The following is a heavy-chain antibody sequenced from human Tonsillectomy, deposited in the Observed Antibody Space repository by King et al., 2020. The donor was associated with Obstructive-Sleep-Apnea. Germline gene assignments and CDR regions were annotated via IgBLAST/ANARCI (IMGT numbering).Heavy chain of an antibody. D-gene: IGHD6-19*01. Sequence: EVQLVESGGGLVQPGRSLRLSCAASGFTFDDYAMHWVRQAPGKGLEWVSGINWNSDSKGYADSVKGRFTISRDNAKNSLYLQVNSLRAEDTALYYCVKDKNSGWYVDYFDYWGQGTLVTVSS. CDR2: INWNSDSK. V-gene: IGHV3-9*01. CDR1: GFTFDDYA. J-gene: IGHJ4*02. CDR3: VKDKNSGWYVDYFDY.